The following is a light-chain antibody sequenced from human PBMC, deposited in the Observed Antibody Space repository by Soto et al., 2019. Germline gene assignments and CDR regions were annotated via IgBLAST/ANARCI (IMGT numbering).Light chain of an antibody. CDR2: EVS. CDR1: SSDVGGYNS. J-gene: IGLJ1*01. V-gene: IGLV2-14*01. CDR3: SSYTSSSTPCV. Sequence: ALTQPASVSGSPGQSITISCTGTSSDVGGYNSVSWYQQHPGKAPKLMIYEVSNRPSGVSNRFSGSKSGSTASLTISGLQAEDEADYYCSSYTSSSTPCVFGTGTKVTVL.